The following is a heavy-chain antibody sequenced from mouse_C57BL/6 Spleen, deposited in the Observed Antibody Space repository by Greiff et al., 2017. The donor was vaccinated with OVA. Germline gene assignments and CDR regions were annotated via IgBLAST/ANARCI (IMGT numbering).Heavy chain of an antibody. CDR2: IHPNSGST. CDR1: GYTFTSYW. V-gene: IGHV1-64*01. J-gene: IGHJ1*03. CDR3: ARGRYYGSSGWYFDV. Sequence: QVQLQQPGAEMVKPGASVKLSCKASGYTFTSYWMHWVKQRPGQGLEWIGMIHPNSGSTNYNEKFKSKATLTVDKSSSTAYMQLSSLTSEDSAVYYCARGRYYGSSGWYFDVWGTGTTVTVSS. D-gene: IGHD1-1*01.